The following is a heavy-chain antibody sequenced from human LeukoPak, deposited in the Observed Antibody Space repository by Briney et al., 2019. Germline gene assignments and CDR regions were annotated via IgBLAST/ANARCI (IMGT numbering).Heavy chain of an antibody. Sequence: ASVKVSCKTSGYTFTSYDINWVRQATGQGLEWMGWMNPNSGNTGYAQKFQGRVTMTRDTSISTAYMELSSLRSEDTAVYFCARGPMYYGSGIYYLDYWGQGTLVTVSS. CDR2: MNPNSGNT. CDR3: ARGPMYYGSGIYYLDY. J-gene: IGHJ4*02. V-gene: IGHV1-8*01. D-gene: IGHD3-10*01. CDR1: GYTFTSYD.